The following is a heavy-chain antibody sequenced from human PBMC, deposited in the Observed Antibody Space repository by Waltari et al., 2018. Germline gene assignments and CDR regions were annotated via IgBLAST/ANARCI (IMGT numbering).Heavy chain of an antibody. V-gene: IGHV3-48*03. CDR3: ASLELRFLGIYGMDV. CDR2: ISSSGRTI. Sequence: EVQLVESGGGLVQPGGSLRLSCAASGFTFSSYEMNGVRQAPGKGLEWVSYISSSGRTIYYADSVKGRFTISRDNAKNSLYLQMNSLRAEDTAVYYCASLELRFLGIYGMDVWGQGTTVTVSS. D-gene: IGHD3-3*01. J-gene: IGHJ6*02. CDR1: GFTFSSYE.